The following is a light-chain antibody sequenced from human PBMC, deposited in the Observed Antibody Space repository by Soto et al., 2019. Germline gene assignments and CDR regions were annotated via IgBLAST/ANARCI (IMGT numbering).Light chain of an antibody. V-gene: IGLV3-1*01. CDR2: QDT. CDR1: KLGDKY. Sequence: SYELTQPPSVSVSPGQTASITCSGDKLGDKYACWYQQKPGQSPVLVIYQDTKRPSGIPERFSGSNAENTATLTISGTQAMDEADYCCQAWDSSTWVFGGGTKLTVL. J-gene: IGLJ3*02. CDR3: QAWDSSTWV.